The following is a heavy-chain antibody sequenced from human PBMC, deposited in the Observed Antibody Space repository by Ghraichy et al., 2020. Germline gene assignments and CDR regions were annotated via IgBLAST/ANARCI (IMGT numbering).Heavy chain of an antibody. V-gene: IGHV3-20*04. CDR2: ISWNGGST. CDR1: GFTFDNYG. Sequence: GESLNISCAASGFTFDNYGMSWVRQAPGKGLEWVSGISWNGGSTGYADSVKGRFTISRDSAKNTLSLQMNSLTAEDTALYFCARDGSQGYYYGMDVWGQETTVIVSS. J-gene: IGHJ6*02. CDR3: ARDGSQGYYYGMDV. D-gene: IGHD3-10*01.